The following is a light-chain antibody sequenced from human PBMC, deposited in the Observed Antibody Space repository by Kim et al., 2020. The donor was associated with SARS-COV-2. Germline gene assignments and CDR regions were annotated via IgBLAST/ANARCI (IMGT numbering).Light chain of an antibody. Sequence: SASVGDRVTIPCRASQTISIYLNWYQQKPGKAPKLLSHAASSLQSGVPSRFSGSGSGTDFTLTISSLQPEDFATYYCQQSYSTPYTFGQGTKLEI. CDR3: QQSYSTPYT. V-gene: IGKV1-39*01. CDR1: QTISIY. CDR2: AAS. J-gene: IGKJ2*01.